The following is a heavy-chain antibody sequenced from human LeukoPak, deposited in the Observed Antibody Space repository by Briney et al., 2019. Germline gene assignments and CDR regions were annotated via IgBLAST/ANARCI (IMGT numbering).Heavy chain of an antibody. Sequence: GEPLKTSCKGSGYTFTSYWIAWVRQIPGKGLEWMGMIYPGDSDSRDSPSFQGQVTISADKSIRTAYLQWSSLKASDTAMYYCARHVSAGSRYYYGMDVWGQGTTVTVSS. D-gene: IGHD3-10*01. CDR3: ARHVSAGSRYYYGMDV. CDR1: GYTFTSYW. J-gene: IGHJ6*02. CDR2: IYPGDSDS. V-gene: IGHV5-51*01.